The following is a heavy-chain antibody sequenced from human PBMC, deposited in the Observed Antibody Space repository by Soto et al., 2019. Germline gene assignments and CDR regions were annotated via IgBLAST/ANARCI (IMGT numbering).Heavy chain of an antibody. V-gene: IGHV4-31*03. CDR2: IYYSGST. CDR1: VGSISSGGYY. J-gene: IGHJ5*02. D-gene: IGHD2-2*01. Sequence: QVQLQESGPGLVKPSQTLSLTCTVSVGSISSGGYYWSWIRQHPGKGLEWIGYIYYSGSTYYNPSLKSRVTISVDTSKNQCSLKLSSVTAADTAVYYCARGIVPAALWFDPWGQGTLVTVSS. CDR3: ARGIVPAALWFDP.